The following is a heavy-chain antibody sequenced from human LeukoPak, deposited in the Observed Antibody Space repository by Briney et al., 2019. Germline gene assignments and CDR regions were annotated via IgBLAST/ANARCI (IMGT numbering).Heavy chain of an antibody. CDR3: AREYYDNSGGEDAFDI. D-gene: IGHD3-22*01. Sequence: GGSLRLSCAASGFTFSNSAMCWVRQAPGKGLEWVSVIYSGGSTFYADSVEGRFTISRGNSNNTLYLQMNSLRAEDTAMYYCAREYYDNSGGEDAFDIWGPGTMVTVSS. CDR1: GFTFSNSA. CDR2: IYSGGST. J-gene: IGHJ3*02. V-gene: IGHV3-53*01.